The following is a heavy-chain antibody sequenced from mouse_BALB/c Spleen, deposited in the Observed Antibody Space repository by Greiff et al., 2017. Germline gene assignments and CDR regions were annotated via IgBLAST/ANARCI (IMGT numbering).Heavy chain of an antibody. CDR2: ISSGGSYT. V-gene: IGHV5-9-3*01. J-gene: IGHJ3*01. CDR1: GFTFSSYA. Sequence: EVQGVESGGGLVKPGGSLKLSCAASGFTFSSYAMSWVRQTPEKRLEWVATISSGGSYTYYPDSVKGRFTISRDNAKNTLYLQMSSLRSEDTAMYYCARHRFAYWGQGTLVTVSA. CDR3: ARHRFAY.